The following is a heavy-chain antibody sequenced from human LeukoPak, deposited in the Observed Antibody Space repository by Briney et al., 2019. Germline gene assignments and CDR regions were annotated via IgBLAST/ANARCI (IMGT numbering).Heavy chain of an antibody. CDR2: IYYSGST. D-gene: IGHD3-22*01. J-gene: IGHJ4*02. V-gene: IGHV4-39*07. Sequence: SETLSLTCIVCGGSLSSYSDYWGWLRQPPGTGLEWIGSIYYSGSTNYNPSLKSPVTISVDTSKNQFSLKLSSVTAADTAVYYCARESDDSSGYYYYLGYWGQGTLVTVSS. CDR1: GGSLSSYSDY. CDR3: ARESDDSSGYYYYLGY.